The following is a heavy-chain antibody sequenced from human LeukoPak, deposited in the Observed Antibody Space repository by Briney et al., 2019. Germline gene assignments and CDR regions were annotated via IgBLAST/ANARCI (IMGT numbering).Heavy chain of an antibody. J-gene: IGHJ4*02. CDR2: ISGSGSAT. Sequence: GGSLRLSCAASGFNLTNYAMHWVRQAPGKGLEWVAYISGSGSATFYADSVKGRFHISRDNAKNLLNLQMNSLRAEDTAVYYCARDDGRYYDSSGWDYWGQGTLVTVSS. V-gene: IGHV3-48*04. CDR3: ARDDGRYYDSSGWDY. D-gene: IGHD3-22*01. CDR1: GFNLTNYA.